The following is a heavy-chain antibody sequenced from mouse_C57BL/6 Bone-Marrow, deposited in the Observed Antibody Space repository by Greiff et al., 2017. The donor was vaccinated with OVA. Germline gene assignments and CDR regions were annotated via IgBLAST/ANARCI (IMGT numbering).Heavy chain of an antibody. CDR1: GYTFTSYW. J-gene: IGHJ3*01. V-gene: IGHV1-72*01. CDR3: ARWGAD. CDR2: IDPISGGT. Sequence: QVQLQQPGAELVKPGASVKLSCKASGYTFTSYWMHWVTQRPGRGLEWIGRIDPISGGTKYNEKFKSKATLTVDTPSSTAYMQLSSLTSEDSAVYYCARWGADWGQGTLVTVSA.